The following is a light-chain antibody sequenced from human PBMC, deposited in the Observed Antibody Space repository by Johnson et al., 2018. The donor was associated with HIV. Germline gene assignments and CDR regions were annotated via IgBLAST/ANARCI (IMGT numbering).Light chain of an antibody. V-gene: IGLV1-51*01. J-gene: IGLJ1*01. CDR3: GTWDSNLRVF. CDR1: SSNIGNNY. CDR2: DNN. Sequence: QSVLTQPPSVSAAPGQKVTISCSGSSSNIGNNYVSWYQQLPGTAPKLLIYDNNKRPSGIPDRFSGSKSGTSATLGISGLQTGDEADYYCGTWDSNLRVFFGTGTKVTFL.